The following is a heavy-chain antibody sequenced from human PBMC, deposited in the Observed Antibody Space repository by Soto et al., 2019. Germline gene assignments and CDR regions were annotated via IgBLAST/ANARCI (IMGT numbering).Heavy chain of an antibody. Sequence: QVQLQQWGAGLLKPSETLSLTCAVYGGSFSGYYWSWIRQPPGKGLEWIGEINHNGSTNYNPSLKSRVTISVDTSKNQFTLKLSSVTAADTAVYYCARAAAPNSYNWFYPWGQGTLVTVSS. D-gene: IGHD6-13*01. CDR2: INHNGST. CDR3: ARAAAPNSYNWFYP. V-gene: IGHV4-34*01. J-gene: IGHJ5*02. CDR1: GGSFSGYY.